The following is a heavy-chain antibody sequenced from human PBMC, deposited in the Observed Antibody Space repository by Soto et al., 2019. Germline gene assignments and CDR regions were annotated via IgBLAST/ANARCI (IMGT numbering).Heavy chain of an antibody. J-gene: IGHJ4*02. D-gene: IGHD6-19*01. CDR3: AKATTNGGWFNPFDS. V-gene: IGHV3-23*01. Sequence: GGSLRLSCAASGFSFVNYAMNWVRQAPGKGLEWVSGLSGSGTSTYYADSVKGRFTISRDNSRDTLFLQMNSLTADDTAVYYCAKATTNGGWFNPFDSWGQGALVTV. CDR2: LSGSGTST. CDR1: GFSFVNYA.